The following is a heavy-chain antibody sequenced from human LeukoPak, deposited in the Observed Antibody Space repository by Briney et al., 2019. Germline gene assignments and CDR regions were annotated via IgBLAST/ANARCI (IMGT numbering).Heavy chain of an antibody. J-gene: IGHJ6*03. D-gene: IGHD3-3*01. CDR2: IYTSGST. Sequence: SETLSLTCTVSGGSISSYYWSWLRQPAGKGLEWIGRIYTSGSTNYNPSLKSRVTMSVDTSKNQFSLKLSSVTAADTAVYYCARDLVFDFWSGSNYYYYMDVWGKGTTVTVSS. V-gene: IGHV4-4*07. CDR3: ARDLVFDFWSGSNYYYYMDV. CDR1: GGSISSYY.